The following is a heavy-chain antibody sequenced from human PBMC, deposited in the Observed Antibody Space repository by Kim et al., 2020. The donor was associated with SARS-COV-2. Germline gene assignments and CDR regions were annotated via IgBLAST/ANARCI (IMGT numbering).Heavy chain of an antibody. CDR3: ARNQHLYGSSPLDY. V-gene: IGHV3-21*01. Sequence: GGSLRLSCAASGFTFNYFTMNWVRQAPGKGLEWVSSITADSRDTSYADSVKGRFTISRDNAKSSLFLQMNSLRADDTAVYYCARNQHLYGSSPLDYWGQGTLVTVSS. CDR1: GFTFNYFT. J-gene: IGHJ4*02. CDR2: ITADSRDT. D-gene: IGHD3-10*01.